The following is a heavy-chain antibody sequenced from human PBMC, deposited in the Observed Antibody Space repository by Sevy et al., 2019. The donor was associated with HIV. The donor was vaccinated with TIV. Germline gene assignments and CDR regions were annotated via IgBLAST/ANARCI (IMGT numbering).Heavy chain of an antibody. CDR1: GFTFNIYS. D-gene: IGHD6-13*01. CDR2: ISSSSSYI. J-gene: IGHJ4*02. V-gene: IGHV3-21*01. Sequence: GGSLRLSCAASGFTFNIYSMNWARQAPGKGLEWVSSISSSSSYIYYADSLKGRFTVSRDNAKNSLYLQMNSLRAEDTAVYYCARASQQLVLLREYYFDYWGQGTLVTVSS. CDR3: ARASQQLVLLREYYFDY.